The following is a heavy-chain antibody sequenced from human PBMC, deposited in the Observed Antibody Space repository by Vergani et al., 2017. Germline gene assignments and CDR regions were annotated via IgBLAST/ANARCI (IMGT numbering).Heavy chain of an antibody. Sequence: EVQLVESGGGLVKPGGSLRLSCAASGFTFSSYSMNWVRQAPGKGLEWVSSISSSSSYIYYADSVKGRFTISRDNAKKSLYLQMSSLRAEDTAVYFCVRAECTTSACYKRVFDYWGQGALVTVSS. CDR3: VRAECTTSACYKRVFDY. D-gene: IGHD1-1*01. J-gene: IGHJ4*02. CDR2: ISSSSSYI. V-gene: IGHV3-21*04. CDR1: GFTFSSYS.